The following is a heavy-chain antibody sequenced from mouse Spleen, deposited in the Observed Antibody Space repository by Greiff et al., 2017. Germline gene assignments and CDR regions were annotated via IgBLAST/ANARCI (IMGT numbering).Heavy chain of an antibody. CDR3: EGALYDYETGKDAMDY. D-gene: IGHD2-4*01. Sequence: QVQLQQSDAELVKPGASVKISCKVSGYTFTDHTIHWMKQRPEQGLEWIGYIYPRDGSTKYNEKFKGKATLTADKSSSTAYMQLNSLTSEDSAVYFCEGALYDYETGKDAMDYWGQGTSVTVSS. V-gene: IGHV1-78*01. J-gene: IGHJ4*01. CDR2: IYPRDGST. CDR1: GYTFTDHT.